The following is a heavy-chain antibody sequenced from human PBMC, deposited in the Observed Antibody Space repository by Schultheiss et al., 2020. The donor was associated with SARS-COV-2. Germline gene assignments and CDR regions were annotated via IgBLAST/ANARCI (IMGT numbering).Heavy chain of an antibody. J-gene: IGHJ4*02. Sequence: GGSLRLSCAASGFSFSTYGMHWVRQAPGKRLEWLSVIWPDGTDINYADSVKGRFTISRDNPRNILYLQMNSLRGEDTAVYYCARMSRGGYPLDYWGQGTLVTVSS. CDR2: IWPDGTDI. CDR3: ARMSRGGYPLDY. D-gene: IGHD2-15*01. V-gene: IGHV3-33*01. CDR1: GFSFSTYG.